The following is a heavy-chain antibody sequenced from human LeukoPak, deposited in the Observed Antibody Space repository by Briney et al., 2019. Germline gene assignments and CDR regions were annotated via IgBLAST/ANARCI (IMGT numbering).Heavy chain of an antibody. CDR2: IYYSGST. CDR3: ARDPAYDYVWGSPTGVDI. J-gene: IGHJ3*02. Sequence: SQTLSLTCTVSGGSISSGDYHWSWIRQPPGKGLEWIGYIYYSGSTYYNPSLKSRVTISVDTSKNQSSLKLSSVTAADTAVYYCARDPAYDYVWGSPTGVDIWGQGTMVTVSS. D-gene: IGHD3-16*01. V-gene: IGHV4-30-4*08. CDR1: GGSISSGDYH.